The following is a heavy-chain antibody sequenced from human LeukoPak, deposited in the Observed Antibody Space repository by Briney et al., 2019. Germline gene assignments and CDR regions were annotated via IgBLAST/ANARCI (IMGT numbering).Heavy chain of an antibody. CDR3: AQRIAVRPYPFGN. CDR2: VTNGGIT. Sequence: GGSLRLSCAASGLTFSSHTMNWVRQAPGKGLEYISSVTNGGITYYADSVKGRFTISRDNSKTTLYLQMNSLRAEDTAVYYCAQRIAVRPYPFGNWGQGTLVTVSS. J-gene: IGHJ4*02. D-gene: IGHD6-6*01. V-gene: IGHV3-23*01. CDR1: GLTFSSHT.